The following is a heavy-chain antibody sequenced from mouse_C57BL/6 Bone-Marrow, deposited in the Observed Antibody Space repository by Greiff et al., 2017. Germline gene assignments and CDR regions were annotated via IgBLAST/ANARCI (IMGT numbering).Heavy chain of an antibody. J-gene: IGHJ4*01. D-gene: IGHD1-1*01. CDR2: INPSNGGT. V-gene: IGHV1-53*01. CDR3: ARSGTTVKYYYAMDY. Sequence: QVQLQQPGTELVKPGASVKLSCKASGYTFTSYWMHWVKQRPGQGLEWIGNINPSNGGTNYNEKFKSKATLTVDKSSSTAYMQLSSLTSEDSAVYYCARSGTTVKYYYAMDYWGQGTSVTVSS. CDR1: GYTFTSYW.